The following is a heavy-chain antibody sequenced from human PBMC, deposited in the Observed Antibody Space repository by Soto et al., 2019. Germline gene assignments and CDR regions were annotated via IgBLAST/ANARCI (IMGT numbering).Heavy chain of an antibody. V-gene: IGHV5-10-1*01. CDR1: GYSFTSYW. J-gene: IGHJ6*02. D-gene: IGHD6-13*01. CDR2: IDPSDSYT. CDR3: ARHRYSSSWYEGDYYGMDV. Sequence: LGESLKISCKGSGYSFTSYWISWVRQMPGKGLEWMGRIDPSDSYTNYSPSFQGHVTPSADKSISTAYLQWSSLKASDTAMYYCARHRYSSSWYEGDYYGMDVWGQGTTVTVSS.